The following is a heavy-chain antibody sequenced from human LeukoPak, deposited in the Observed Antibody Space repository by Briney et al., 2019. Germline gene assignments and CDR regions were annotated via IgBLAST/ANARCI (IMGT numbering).Heavy chain of an antibody. Sequence: GGSLRLSCAASGFTFSTYWMNWVRQAPGKGLEWVANIKQDGSESNYVDSVKGRFIISRDNAKNSLYLQMNSLRAEDTALYHCARNNGMDVWGQGTTVIVSS. CDR3: ARNNGMDV. V-gene: IGHV3-7*03. J-gene: IGHJ6*02. CDR2: IKQDGSES. CDR1: GFTFSTYW.